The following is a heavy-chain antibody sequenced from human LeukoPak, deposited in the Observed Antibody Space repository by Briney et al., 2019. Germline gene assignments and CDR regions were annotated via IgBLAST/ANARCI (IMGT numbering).Heavy chain of an antibody. CDR1: GFTFSSYG. V-gene: IGHV3-33*01. CDR3: ARDPLSGSFPPFGY. Sequence: GRSLRLSCAASGFTFSSYGMHWVRQAPGKGLEWVAVIWYDGSNKYYADSVKGRFTISRDNSKNTLYLQMNSLRAEDTAVYYCARDPLSGSFPPFGYWGQGTLVTVSS. CDR2: IWYDGSNK. J-gene: IGHJ4*02. D-gene: IGHD1-26*01.